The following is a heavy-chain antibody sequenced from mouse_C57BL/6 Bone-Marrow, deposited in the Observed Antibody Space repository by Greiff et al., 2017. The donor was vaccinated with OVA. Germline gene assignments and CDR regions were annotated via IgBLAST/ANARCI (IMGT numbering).Heavy chain of an antibody. D-gene: IGHD1-1*01. V-gene: IGHV1-55*01. CDR2: IYPGSGST. CDR1: GYTFTSYW. CDR3: ARFITTVDWYFDV. J-gene: IGHJ1*03. Sequence: QVQLQQPGAELVNPGASVKMSCKASGYTFTSYWITWVKQRPGQGLEWIGDIYPGSGSTNYNEKFKSKATLTVDTSSSTAYMQLSSLTSEDSAVYYCARFITTVDWYFDVWGTGTTVTVSS.